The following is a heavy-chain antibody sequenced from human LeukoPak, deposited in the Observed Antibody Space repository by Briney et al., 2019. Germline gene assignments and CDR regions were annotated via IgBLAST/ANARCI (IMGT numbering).Heavy chain of an antibody. V-gene: IGHV4-34*01. Sequence: SETLSLTCAVYGGSFSGYYWSWIRQPPGKGLEWIGEINHSGSTNYNPSLKSRVTIPVDTSKNQFSLKPSSVTAADTAVYYCASSKVWQWPVDYWGQGTLVTVSS. CDR1: GGSFSGYY. J-gene: IGHJ4*02. D-gene: IGHD6-19*01. CDR2: INHSGST. CDR3: ASSKVWQWPVDY.